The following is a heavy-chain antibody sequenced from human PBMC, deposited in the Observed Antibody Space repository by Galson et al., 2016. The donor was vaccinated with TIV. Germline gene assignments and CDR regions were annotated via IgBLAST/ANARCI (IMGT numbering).Heavy chain of an antibody. CDR3: ARVVSSGSAWLDP. CDR2: IDPTDSYT. CDR1: GYRFTSYW. V-gene: IGHV5-10-1*01. D-gene: IGHD2-8*02. Sequence: QSGAEVKKPGESLRISCKGSGYRFTSYWINWVRQMPGKGLEWMGRIDPTDSYTNYRPSFQGHVTISADKSSTTAYLQWSSLKASDTAMYYCARVVSSGSAWLDPWGPGTPVTVSS. J-gene: IGHJ5*02.